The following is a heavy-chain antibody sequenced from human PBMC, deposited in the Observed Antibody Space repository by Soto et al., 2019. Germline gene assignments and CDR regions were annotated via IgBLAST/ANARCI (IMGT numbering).Heavy chain of an antibody. Sequence: GGSLRLSCAASGFTFSSYWMSWVRQAPGKGLEWVANIKQDGSEKYYVDSVKGRFTISRDNAKNSLYLQMNSLRAEDTAVYYCARACPNIRFLGQGWFDPWGQGTLVTVSS. J-gene: IGHJ5*02. V-gene: IGHV3-7*01. CDR2: IKQDGSEK. CDR1: GFTFSSYW. CDR3: ARACPNIRFLGQGWFDP. D-gene: IGHD3-3*01.